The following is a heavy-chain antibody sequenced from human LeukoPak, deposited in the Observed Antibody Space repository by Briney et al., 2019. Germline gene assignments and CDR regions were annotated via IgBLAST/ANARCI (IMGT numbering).Heavy chain of an antibody. CDR3: ASYWGSYRQYYFDY. J-gene: IGHJ4*02. CDR2: INHSGST. V-gene: IGHV4-34*01. Sequence: SETLSLTCAVYGGSFSGYYWSWIRQPPGKGLEWIGEINHSGSTNYNPSLKSRVTISVDTSKNQFSLKLSSVTAADTAVYYCASYWGSYRQYYFDYWGQGTLVTVSS. D-gene: IGHD3-16*02. CDR1: GGSFSGYY.